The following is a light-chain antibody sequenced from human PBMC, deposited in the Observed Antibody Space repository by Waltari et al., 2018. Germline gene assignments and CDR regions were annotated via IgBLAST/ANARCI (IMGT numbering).Light chain of an antibody. CDR2: HAS. J-gene: IGKJ1*01. V-gene: IGKV3-15*01. CDR3: QQYNRWPPGT. Sequence: TVVTQSPVTLSVSPGERATLSCRTSQTIGSNLAWYQQRPGQAPRLLIYHASTRAIGIPARFSGSGSETEFTFTISSLQSEDFAVYYCQQYNRWPPGTFGQGTKVEV. CDR1: QTIGSN.